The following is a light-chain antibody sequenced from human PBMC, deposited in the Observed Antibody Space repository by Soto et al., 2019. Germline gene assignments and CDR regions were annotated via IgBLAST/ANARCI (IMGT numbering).Light chain of an antibody. CDR3: GSYTSSTTLV. V-gene: IGLV2-14*03. Sequence: QSALTQPASVSGSPGQAITIPCTGTSSDVGAYNYVSWYQQHPGKAPKLMVYEVNNRPSGVSDRFSGSKSDNTASLTISGLQAEDEADYYCGSYTSSTTLVFGTGTKLTVL. CDR1: SSDVGAYNY. CDR2: EVN. J-gene: IGLJ1*01.